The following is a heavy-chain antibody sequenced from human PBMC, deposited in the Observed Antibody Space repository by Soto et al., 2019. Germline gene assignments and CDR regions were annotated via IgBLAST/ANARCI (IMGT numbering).Heavy chain of an antibody. CDR1: GFTFTSSA. D-gene: IGHD2-21*01. CDR3: ARDSGDDPNWFDP. CDR2: ISAYNGNT. Sequence: ASVKVSCKASGFTFTSSAMQWVRQAPGQGLEWMGWISAYNGNTNYAQKLQGRVTMTTDTSTSTAYMELRSLRSDDTAVYYCARDSGDDPNWFDPWGQGTLVTVSS. J-gene: IGHJ5*02. V-gene: IGHV1-18*01.